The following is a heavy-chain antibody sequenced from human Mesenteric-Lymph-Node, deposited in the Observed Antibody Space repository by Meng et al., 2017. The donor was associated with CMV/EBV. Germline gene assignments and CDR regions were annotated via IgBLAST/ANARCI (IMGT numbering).Heavy chain of an antibody. D-gene: IGHD3-9*01. CDR3: ARGSSYDILTGYFDY. V-gene: IGHV4-34*01. CDR2: IYHSGST. CDR1: GGLFSGFY. Sequence: VRLRLGGVGCLQRSETSAGKCAGYGGLFSGFYWNWIRQSPVKGLEWIGEIYHSGSTNYNPSFTSRIIISVDTSTNQISLNMSSVTAADTAVYYCARGSSYDILTGYFDYWGQGALVTVSS. J-gene: IGHJ4*02.